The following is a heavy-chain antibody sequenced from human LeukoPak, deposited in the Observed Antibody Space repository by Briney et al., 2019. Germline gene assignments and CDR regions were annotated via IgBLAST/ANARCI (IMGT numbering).Heavy chain of an antibody. CDR2: IKWNGGST. CDR3: ASRNSLFL. V-gene: IGHV3-20*04. CDR1: GFTFDDYG. Sequence: GGSLSLSCAASGFTFDDYGLSWVRQAPGEGLEWVSTIKWNGGSTGYADSVKGRFTISRDNAKNSLYLQMSSLRAEDTAVYFGASRNSLFLWGQGTLVTVST. J-gene: IGHJ4*02. D-gene: IGHD4-23*01.